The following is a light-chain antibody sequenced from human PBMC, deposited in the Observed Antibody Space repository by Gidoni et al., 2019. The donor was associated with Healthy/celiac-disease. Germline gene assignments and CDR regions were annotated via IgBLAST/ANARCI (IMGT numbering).Light chain of an antibody. CDR2: GTS. V-gene: IGKV3-20*01. Sequence: EIVFTQSPGTVSLSPGERATLSCRASQSVSSSYLAWYQKKPGQATRLLIYGTSSRATGIPDRFSGSASGTDFTLTISRLEHEVFAVYYCQQYGSSPRTFGGGTKVEIK. CDR3: QQYGSSPRT. J-gene: IGKJ4*01. CDR1: QSVSSSY.